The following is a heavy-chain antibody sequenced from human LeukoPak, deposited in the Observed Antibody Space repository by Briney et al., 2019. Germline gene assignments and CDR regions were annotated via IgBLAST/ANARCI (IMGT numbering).Heavy chain of an antibody. Sequence: SETLSLTCAVSGYSISSDNYWGWIRQPPGKGLEWIGSIHHSGSTSYNPSLKSRVTMSVETSKNQFSLKLSSVTAADTAVYYCARGRVPELVRRDGYNVFDYWGQGTLVTVSS. CDR2: IHHSGST. V-gene: IGHV4-38-2*01. CDR1: GYSISSDNY. CDR3: ARGRVPELVRRDGYNVFDY. J-gene: IGHJ4*02. D-gene: IGHD5-24*01.